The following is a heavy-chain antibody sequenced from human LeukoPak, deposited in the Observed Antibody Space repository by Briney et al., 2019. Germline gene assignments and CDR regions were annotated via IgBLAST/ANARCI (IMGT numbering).Heavy chain of an antibody. D-gene: IGHD3-10*01. Sequence: SETLSLTCTVSGGSISSYYWSWIRQPPGKGLEWIGYIYYSGSTNYNPSLKSRVTISVDTSKKQLSLKLSSVTAADTAVYYCARAVQPYYYGSGSPRANWFDPWGQGTLVTVSS. V-gene: IGHV4-59*01. CDR3: ARAVQPYYYGSGSPRANWFDP. J-gene: IGHJ5*02. CDR1: GGSISSYY. CDR2: IYYSGST.